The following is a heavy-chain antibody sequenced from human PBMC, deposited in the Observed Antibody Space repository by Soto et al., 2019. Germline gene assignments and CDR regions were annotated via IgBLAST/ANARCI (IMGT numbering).Heavy chain of an antibody. D-gene: IGHD2-21*01. CDR2: ISSTSATI. CDR1: GFTFNSYS. V-gene: IGHV3-48*02. Sequence: GGSLRLSCAASGFTFNSYSMNWVRQAPGEGLEWISYISSTSATIYYADSVQGRFTVSRDNARNSLFLQMSGLRDDDTAVYYCARVRRLDEAWFDAWGQGVLVTVSS. CDR3: ARVRRLDEAWFDA. J-gene: IGHJ5*02.